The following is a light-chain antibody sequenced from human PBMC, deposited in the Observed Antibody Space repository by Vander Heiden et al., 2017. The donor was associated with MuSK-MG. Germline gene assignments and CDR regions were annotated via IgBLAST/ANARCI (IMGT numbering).Light chain of an antibody. CDR2: ATV. CDR1: QPISNY. CDR3: QQSVSTPIT. Sequence: DIQMTQSPSSLSASVGDRVTISCRASQPISNYLNWYQQKPGKAPKLLIYATVTLQSEVPVRFSDSGSGTDFTLTISRLQPEDFASYYCQQSVSTPITFGGGTKVDIK. V-gene: IGKV1-39*01. J-gene: IGKJ4*01.